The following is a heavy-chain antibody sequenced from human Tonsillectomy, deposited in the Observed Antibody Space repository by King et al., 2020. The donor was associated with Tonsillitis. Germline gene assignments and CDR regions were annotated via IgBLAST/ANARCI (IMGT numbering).Heavy chain of an antibody. CDR3: VKGGGINGDGFDI. D-gene: IGHD2-8*01. CDR1: GFTFDDYA. V-gene: IGHV3-9*01. J-gene: IGHJ3*02. CDR2: ITWNSNYV. Sequence: EVQLVESGGGLVQPGRSLKLSCAASGFTFDDYAMHWVRQAPGKGLEWVSCITWNSNYVDYADSVKGRFTISRDNAKNSLYLQMNSLSADDTALYYCVKGGGINGDGFDIWGQRKMVTGSS.